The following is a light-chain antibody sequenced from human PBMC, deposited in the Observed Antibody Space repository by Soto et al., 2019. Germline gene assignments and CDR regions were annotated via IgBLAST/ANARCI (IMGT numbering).Light chain of an antibody. V-gene: IGLV2-14*01. CDR2: EVS. J-gene: IGLJ3*02. Sequence: QSVLTQPASVSGSPGQSITISCTGTSSDVGGYNYVSWFQQHPGKAPKLKIYEVSNRPSGVSNRFSGSKSGNTASLTISELQAEDEADYYCTSFTTISTWVFGGGTKRTVL. CDR3: TSFTTISTWV. CDR1: SSDVGGYNY.